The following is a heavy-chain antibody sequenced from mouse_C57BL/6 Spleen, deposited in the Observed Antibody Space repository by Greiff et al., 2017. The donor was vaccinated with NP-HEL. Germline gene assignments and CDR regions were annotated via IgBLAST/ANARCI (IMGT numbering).Heavy chain of an antibody. CDR2: ISDGGSYT. Sequence: EVQGVESGGGLVKPGGSLKLSCAASGFTFSSYAMSWVRQTPEKRLEWVATISDGGSYTYYPDNVKGRFTISRDNAKNNLYLQMSHLKSEDTAMYYCARDHYYGSSLAYWGQGTLVTVSA. CDR1: GFTFSSYA. V-gene: IGHV5-4*01. CDR3: ARDHYYGSSLAY. D-gene: IGHD1-1*01. J-gene: IGHJ3*01.